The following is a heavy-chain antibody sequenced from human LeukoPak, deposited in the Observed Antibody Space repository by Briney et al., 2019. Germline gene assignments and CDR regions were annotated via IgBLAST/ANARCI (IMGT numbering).Heavy chain of an antibody. CDR3: ASPAAGPYYYYGMDV. D-gene: IGHD6-13*01. Sequence: QPGGSLRLSCAASGFTFSSYWMHWVRQAPGKGLEWVSFIYSGGSTYYADSVKGRFTISRDNSKNTLYLQMNSLRAEDTAVYYCASPAAGPYYYYGMDVWGQGTTVTVSS. J-gene: IGHJ6*02. CDR1: GFTFSSYW. V-gene: IGHV3-66*01. CDR2: IYSGGST.